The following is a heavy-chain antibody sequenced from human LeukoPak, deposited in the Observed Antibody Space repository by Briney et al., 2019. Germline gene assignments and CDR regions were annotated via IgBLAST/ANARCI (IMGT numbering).Heavy chain of an antibody. J-gene: IGHJ4*02. D-gene: IGHD3-22*01. CDR1: GGSISSSSYY. V-gene: IGHV4-39*01. CDR3: ARHSLSGYPFDY. CDR2: IYHSGST. Sequence: SETLSLTCTVSGGSISSSSYYWGWVRQPPGKGLEWIGSIYHSGSTYYNPSLKSRVTISVDTSKNQFSLKLSSVTAADTAVYYCARHSLSGYPFDYWGQGTLVTVSS.